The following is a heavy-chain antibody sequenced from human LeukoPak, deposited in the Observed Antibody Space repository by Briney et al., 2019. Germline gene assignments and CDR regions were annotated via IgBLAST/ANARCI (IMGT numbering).Heavy chain of an antibody. CDR1: GGSIRSSYYY. D-gene: IGHD5-18*01. CDR3: ARDGGYGHYDY. Sequence: KPSETLSITCTVSGGSIRSSYYYWGCIRQPPGKGLEWIGSIYDSGSTYYNPSLKSRVTISVDTSKNQFSLKLNSVTAADTAVYYCARDGGYGHYDYWGRGTLVTVSS. J-gene: IGHJ4*02. V-gene: IGHV4-39*02. CDR2: IYDSGST.